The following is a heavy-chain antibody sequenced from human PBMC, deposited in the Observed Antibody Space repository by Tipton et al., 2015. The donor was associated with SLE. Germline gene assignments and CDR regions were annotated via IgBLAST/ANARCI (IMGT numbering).Heavy chain of an antibody. CDR2: IYHSGST. V-gene: IGHV4-38-2*01. CDR1: GYSISGSCY. J-gene: IGHJ4*02. CDR3: ARDQASLGLDF. Sequence: TLSLTCAVSGYSISGSCYWAWIRQPPGKGLEWIGSIYHSGSTFYNPSLQSRVTMSVDTSTSTAYVQWNSLKTSDSAMYYCARDQASLGLDFWGQGTLVTVSS.